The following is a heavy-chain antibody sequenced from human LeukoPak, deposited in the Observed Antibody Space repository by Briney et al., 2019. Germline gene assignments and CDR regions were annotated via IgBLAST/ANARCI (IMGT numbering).Heavy chain of an antibody. V-gene: IGHV4-59*02. J-gene: IGHJ4*02. CDR2: IYYSGNT. CDR3: AKGHGYCSSTSCYTFFDY. CDR1: GDSVSRYY. D-gene: IGHD2-2*02. Sequence: NPSETLSLTCTVSGDSVSRYYWSWIRQPPGKGLEWIGYIYYSGNTDYNPSLKSRVTISVDTSKDQFTLKLRSVSAADTAVYYCAKGHGYCSSTSCYTFFDYWGQGTLVTVSS.